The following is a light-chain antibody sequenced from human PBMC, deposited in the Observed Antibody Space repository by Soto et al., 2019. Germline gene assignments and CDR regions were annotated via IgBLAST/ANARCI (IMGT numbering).Light chain of an antibody. CDR1: SSDVGSYYP. J-gene: IGLJ1*01. Sequence: QSALTQPASMSGSPGQSITISCTGTSSDVGSYYPVSWFQQHPGKAPKLIIYEVNKRPSGVSDRFSGSKSGNTASLTISGLQAADVAEYYCCSYAGDTTFFVFGTGTQLTVL. V-gene: IGLV2-23*02. CDR3: CSYAGDTTFFV. CDR2: EVN.